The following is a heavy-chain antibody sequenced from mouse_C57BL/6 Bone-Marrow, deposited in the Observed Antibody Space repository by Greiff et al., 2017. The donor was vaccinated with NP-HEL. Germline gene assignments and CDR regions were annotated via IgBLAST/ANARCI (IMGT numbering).Heavy chain of an antibody. CDR2: IYPGSGSN. J-gene: IGHJ4*01. V-gene: IGHV1-55*01. CDR3: ALLLRSEDYYAMDY. Sequence: VQLQQPGAELVKPGASVKMSCKASGYTFTSYWITWVKQRPGQGLEWIGDIYPGSGSNNYNEKFKSNATLTVDTSSSTAYMQLSSLTSEDSAVYYCALLLRSEDYYAMDYWGQGTSVTVSS. CDR1: GYTFTSYW. D-gene: IGHD1-1*01.